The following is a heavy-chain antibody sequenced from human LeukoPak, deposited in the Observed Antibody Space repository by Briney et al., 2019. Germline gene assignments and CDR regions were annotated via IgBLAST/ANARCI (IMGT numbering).Heavy chain of an antibody. CDR2: IKHDGSET. CDR3: SATSGRTGGNS. J-gene: IGHJ4*02. V-gene: IGHV3-7*03. D-gene: IGHD3-16*01. CDR1: GFIFSSTW. Sequence: GGSLRLSCAASGFIFSSTWMTWVRQAPGKGPEWVAYIKHDGSETNYVDSVKGRFTVSRDNVKNSLYLQMNSLRADDTAVYYCSATSGRTGGNSWGQGALVTVSS.